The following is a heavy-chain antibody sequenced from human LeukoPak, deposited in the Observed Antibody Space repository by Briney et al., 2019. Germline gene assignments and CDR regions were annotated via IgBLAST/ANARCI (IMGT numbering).Heavy chain of an antibody. V-gene: IGHV3-23*01. CDR2: IGGSGTRT. D-gene: IGHD2-2*03. Sequence: GGSLRLSCSASGFTFTTYSMNWVRQAPGKGLEWVSGIGGSGTRTYYADFVKGRFTISRDNSKNTLYLQMNSLRDEDTAVYYCAKDSHWILFDDWGQGTLVTVSS. CDR1: GFTFTTYS. J-gene: IGHJ4*02. CDR3: AKDSHWILFDD.